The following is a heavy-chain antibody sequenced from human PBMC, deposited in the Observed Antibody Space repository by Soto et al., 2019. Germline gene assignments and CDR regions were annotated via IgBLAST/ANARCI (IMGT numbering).Heavy chain of an antibody. J-gene: IGHJ3*02. V-gene: IGHV1-18*01. CDR1: GYTFTSYG. D-gene: IGHD3-3*01. Sequence: ASVKVSCKASGYTFTSYGISWVRQAPGQGLEWMGWISAYNGNTNYAQKFQGRVTMTTDTSTSTAYMELRSLRSDDTAVYYCAREITIFGVVMGGTDAFDIWGQGTMVTVSS. CDR2: ISAYNGNT. CDR3: AREITIFGVVMGGTDAFDI.